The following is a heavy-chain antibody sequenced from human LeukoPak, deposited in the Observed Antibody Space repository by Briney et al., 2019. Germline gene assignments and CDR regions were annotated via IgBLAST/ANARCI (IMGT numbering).Heavy chain of an antibody. CDR2: ISGSGGST. Sequence: GGSLRLSCAASGFAFSSYGMSWVRQAPGKGLEWVSAISGSGGSTYYADSVKGRFTISRDNSKNTLYLQMNSLRAEDTAVYYCAKNHGFCGGDCYHLDYWGQGTLVTVSS. CDR1: GFAFSSYG. CDR3: AKNHGFCGGDCYHLDY. D-gene: IGHD2-21*02. V-gene: IGHV3-23*01. J-gene: IGHJ4*02.